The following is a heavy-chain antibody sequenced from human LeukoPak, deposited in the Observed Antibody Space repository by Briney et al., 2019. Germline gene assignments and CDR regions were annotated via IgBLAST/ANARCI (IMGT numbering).Heavy chain of an antibody. CDR1: GFTISSYW. CDR2: IKQDGSEK. J-gene: IGHJ5*02. Sequence: GGSLRLSCAASGFTISSYWMSWVRQAPGKGLEWVANIKQDGSEKYYVDSVKGRFTISRDNAKNSLYLQMNSLRAEDTAVYYCAREHGGGPRSWGQGTLVTVSS. V-gene: IGHV3-7*01. D-gene: IGHD5-24*01. CDR3: AREHGGGPRS.